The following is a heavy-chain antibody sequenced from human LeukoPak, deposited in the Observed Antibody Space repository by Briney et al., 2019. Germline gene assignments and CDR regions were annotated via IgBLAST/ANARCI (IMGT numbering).Heavy chain of an antibody. CDR3: ASSEGVGATADY. CDR2: ISSSSSYI. Sequence: PGGSLRLSCAASGFTFSSYSMNWVRQAPGKGLEWVSSISSSSSYIYYADSVKGRFTISRDNAKSSLYLQMSSLRADDTAVYYCASSEGVGATADYWGQGTLVTVSS. J-gene: IGHJ4*02. CDR1: GFTFSSYS. D-gene: IGHD1-26*01. V-gene: IGHV3-21*06.